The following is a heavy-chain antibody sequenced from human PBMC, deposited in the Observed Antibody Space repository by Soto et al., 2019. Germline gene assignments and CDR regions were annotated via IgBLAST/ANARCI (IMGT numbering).Heavy chain of an antibody. J-gene: IGHJ4*02. CDR1: GGSFSGYY. Sequence: QVQLQQWGAGLLKPSETLSLTCAVYGGSFSGYYWSGIRQPPGKGLEWIGEINHSGSTNYNPSLKIRVTISVDTSKNQFSLKLSSVTAADTAVYYCAVRAFSSGWYSFFDYWGQGTLVTVSS. V-gene: IGHV4-34*01. CDR2: INHSGST. D-gene: IGHD6-19*01. CDR3: AVRAFSSGWYSFFDY.